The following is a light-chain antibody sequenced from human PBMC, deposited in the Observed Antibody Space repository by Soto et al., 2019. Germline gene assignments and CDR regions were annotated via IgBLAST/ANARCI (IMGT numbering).Light chain of an antibody. Sequence: DIHLTQSPSFLSASVGDRVTITCRASQGIASSLAWYQQKAGKAPKLLIYAASTLEGGVPSRFSGSGPGTEFTLTISSLQPEDFGIYYCQQFNSYPLTFGGGTKVEIK. V-gene: IGKV1-9*01. CDR3: QQFNSYPLT. CDR2: AAS. J-gene: IGKJ4*01. CDR1: QGIASS.